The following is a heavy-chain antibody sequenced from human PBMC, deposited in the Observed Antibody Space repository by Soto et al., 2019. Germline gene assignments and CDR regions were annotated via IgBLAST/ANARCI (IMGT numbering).Heavy chain of an antibody. D-gene: IGHD3-16*01. CDR1: GGSLTSYP. V-gene: IGHV1-69*01. CDR2: IIPIHGTT. Sequence: QMEQSGAEVRKPGSSVKVSCKPSGGSLTSYPMAWVRKAPGQGFEWMGGIIPIHGTTEYAQKFQGRVTITADESTNRSTLELTGLTSEDTAVYYCARGWGLVSWGQGNVVTVSS. J-gene: IGHJ4*02. CDR3: ARGWGLVS.